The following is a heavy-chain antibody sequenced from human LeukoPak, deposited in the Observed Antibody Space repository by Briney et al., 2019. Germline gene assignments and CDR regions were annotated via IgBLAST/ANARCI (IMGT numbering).Heavy chain of an antibody. CDR1: GGSISSGSYY. D-gene: IGHD3-10*01. J-gene: IGHJ4*02. V-gene: IGHV4-61*02. CDR2: IYTSGST. Sequence: SETLSLTCTVSGGSISSGSYYWSWIRRPAGKGLEWIGRIYTSGSTNYNPSLKSRVTISVDTSKNQFSLKLSPVTAADTAVYYCASFFRGDMGYYFDYWGQGTLVTVSS. CDR3: ASFFRGDMGYYFDY.